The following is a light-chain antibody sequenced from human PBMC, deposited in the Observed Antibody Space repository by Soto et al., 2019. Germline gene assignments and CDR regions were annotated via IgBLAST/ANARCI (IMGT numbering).Light chain of an antibody. V-gene: IGLV2-8*01. CDR2: DVS. J-gene: IGLJ1*01. CDR1: SSDVGGFDH. Sequence: QSVLTQPASVSGSPGQSITISCTGASSDVGGFDHVSWYQQLPGKAPRLLIYDVSSRPSGVPDRFSGSKSGNTASLTVSGLQAEDEADYYCTSYAGTYSFFYVFGTGTKVTVL. CDR3: TSYAGTYSFFYV.